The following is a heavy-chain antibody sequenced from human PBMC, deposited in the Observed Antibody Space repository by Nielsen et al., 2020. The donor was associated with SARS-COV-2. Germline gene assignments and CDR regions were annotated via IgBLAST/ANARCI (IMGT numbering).Heavy chain of an antibody. D-gene: IGHD5-24*01. Sequence: SVKVSCKAYGGTFRRHAISWVRQAPGQGLEWIGRFIPFLGKANYAQKFQGRVTITADRSASTGYMELSSLRSEDTAVYYCARDRGDGYNSGVDYWGQGTLVTVSP. CDR2: FIPFLGKA. CDR1: GGTFRRHA. J-gene: IGHJ4*02. V-gene: IGHV1-69*04. CDR3: ARDRGDGYNSGVDY.